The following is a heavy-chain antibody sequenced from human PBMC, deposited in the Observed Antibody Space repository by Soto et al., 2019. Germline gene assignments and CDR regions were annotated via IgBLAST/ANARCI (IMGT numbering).Heavy chain of an antibody. Sequence: WETLSLTCTVSGGSMRNYFWTWIRQPPGKGLEWIGYIHYSGTTSFFPSYNPSLRSRVTISEDTSKNQFSLKLLSMTTADTAVYFCAAGEASSRNLAPYYLDFWGQGTLVTVSS. J-gene: IGHJ4*02. CDR1: GGSMRNYF. CDR2: IHYSGTT. D-gene: IGHD6-13*01. CDR3: AAGEASSRNLAPYYLDF. V-gene: IGHV4-59*01.